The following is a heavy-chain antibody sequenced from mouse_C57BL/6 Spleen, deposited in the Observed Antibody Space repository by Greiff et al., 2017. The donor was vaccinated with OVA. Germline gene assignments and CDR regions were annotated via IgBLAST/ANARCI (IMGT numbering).Heavy chain of an antibody. CDR2: INPNNGGT. V-gene: IGHV1-26*01. J-gene: IGHJ3*01. CDR1: GYTFTDYY. CDR3: ARGKGLGGWFAY. Sequence: EVQLQQSGPELVKPGASVKISCKASGYTFTDYYMNWVKQSHGKSLEWIGDINPNNGGTSYNQKFKGKATLTVDKSSSTAYMELRSLTSEDSAVYYCARGKGLGGWFAYWGQGTLVTVSA. D-gene: IGHD2-4*01.